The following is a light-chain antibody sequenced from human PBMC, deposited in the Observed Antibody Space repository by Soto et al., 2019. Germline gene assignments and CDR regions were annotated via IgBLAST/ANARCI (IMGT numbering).Light chain of an antibody. J-gene: IGKJ5*01. CDR1: QSIRESY. CDR2: GAY. V-gene: IGKV3-20*01. CDR3: QKYSSSPIT. Sequence: EIVITQSPATLSVSPGERASLSGRASQSIRESYLAWYQQKAGQAPRLLIFGAYNRATGIPDRFSGTGSGTDFTLTVSRLEPEDFAVYYCQKYSSSPITVGQGTRRETK.